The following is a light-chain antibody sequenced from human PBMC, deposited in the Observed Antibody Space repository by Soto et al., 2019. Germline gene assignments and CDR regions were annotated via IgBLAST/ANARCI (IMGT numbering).Light chain of an antibody. CDR3: CSYAGSNTYV. J-gene: IGLJ1*01. CDR1: SSDVGGYNS. V-gene: IGLV2-11*01. Sequence: QSALTQPRSVSGSPGQSVTISCTGSSSDVGGYNSVSWYQQHPGKAPKLMIYDVTKRPSGVPDRFSGSKSANTASLTISGLQAEDEADYYCCSYAGSNTYVFGSGTKLTVL. CDR2: DVT.